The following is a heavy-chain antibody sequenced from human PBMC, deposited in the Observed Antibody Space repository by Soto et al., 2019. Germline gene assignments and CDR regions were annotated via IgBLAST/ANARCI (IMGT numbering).Heavy chain of an antibody. D-gene: IGHD3-10*01. CDR1: GGSFSGCY. V-gene: IGHV4-34*01. J-gene: IGHJ6*02. CDR3: ARAPGGRGVIIKQCCYYGIDV. Sequence: QVQLQPWGAGLLKPSETLSLTCAVYGGSFSGCYWTWIRQPPGKGLEWIGEINHSGSTNYNPSLKSRVPTPVDTSKIQVYLRLNYVTVADTAVYYCARAPGGRGVIIKQCCYYGIDVWGQGTTVTVSS. CDR2: INHSGST.